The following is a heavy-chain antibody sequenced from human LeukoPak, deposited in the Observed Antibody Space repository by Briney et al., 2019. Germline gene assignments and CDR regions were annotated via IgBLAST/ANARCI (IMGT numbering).Heavy chain of an antibody. CDR2: ISGSAGGT. V-gene: IGHV3-23*01. D-gene: IGHD6-13*01. Sequence: PGGSLRLSCAASGFTFHSYAMSWVRQAPGKGLEWVSAISGSAGGTYYADSVKGRFTISRDNSKNTLYLQMNSLRAEDTAVYYCAKDRGSSSWYNDYWGQGTLVTVSS. J-gene: IGHJ4*02. CDR1: GFTFHSYA. CDR3: AKDRGSSSWYNDY.